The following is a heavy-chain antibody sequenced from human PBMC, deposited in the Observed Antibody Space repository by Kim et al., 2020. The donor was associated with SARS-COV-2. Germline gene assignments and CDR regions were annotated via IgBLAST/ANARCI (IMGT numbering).Heavy chain of an antibody. Sequence: YYADSVKGRFTISRANSKNTLYLQMNSLRAEDTAVYYCASLIAVAGPTDYWGQGTLVTVSS. CDR3: ASLIAVAGPTDY. V-gene: IGHV3-23*01. J-gene: IGHJ4*02. D-gene: IGHD6-19*01.